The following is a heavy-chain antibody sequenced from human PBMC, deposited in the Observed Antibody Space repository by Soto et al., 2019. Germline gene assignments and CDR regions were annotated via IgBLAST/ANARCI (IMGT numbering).Heavy chain of an antibody. CDR1: GYPLIELA. Sequence: XSVKVPSKVSGYPLIELAIHWGRRAPGKGFEWMGGFDPEGSDTIYAQKFQGRVTMTSDTSTETAYMELESLTSEDTAFYYCATMGFCGPGCYSFDYWGQGTLVTVSS. CDR2: FDPEGSDT. J-gene: IGHJ4*02. D-gene: IGHD2-21*02. CDR3: ATMGFCGPGCYSFDY. V-gene: IGHV1-24*01.